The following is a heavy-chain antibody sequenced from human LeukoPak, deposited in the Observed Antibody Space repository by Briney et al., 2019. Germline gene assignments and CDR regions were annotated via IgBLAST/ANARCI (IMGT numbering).Heavy chain of an antibody. CDR3: TTGPGNSGY. V-gene: IGHV3-15*01. D-gene: IGHD4-23*01. Sequence: PGGSLRLSCAVSGLTFSNAWISWVRQAPGKGLEWVDRIKSTTVDGTPEYAVPVKGRFTISRDDSKNTVYLQMNSLKTEDTAVYYCTTGPGNSGYWGQGALVTVSS. CDR1: GLTFSNAW. CDR2: IKSTTVDGTP. J-gene: IGHJ4*02.